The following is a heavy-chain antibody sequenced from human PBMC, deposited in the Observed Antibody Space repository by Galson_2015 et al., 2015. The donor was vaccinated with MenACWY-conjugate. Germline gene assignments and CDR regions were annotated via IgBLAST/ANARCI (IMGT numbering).Heavy chain of an antibody. CDR1: GDSFNTYS. D-gene: IGHD4-17*01. CDR3: ARPGGDYEQRTFFDY. V-gene: IGHV1-69*13. CDR2: IIPVFHTT. Sequence: SVKVSCKASGDSFNTYSFNWIRQAPGQGPEWLGGIIPVFHTTDYAQRFQGRPTITADESTSTVYMELSSLRSDDTAIYYCARPGGDYEQRTFFDYWGQGTLVTVSS. J-gene: IGHJ4*02.